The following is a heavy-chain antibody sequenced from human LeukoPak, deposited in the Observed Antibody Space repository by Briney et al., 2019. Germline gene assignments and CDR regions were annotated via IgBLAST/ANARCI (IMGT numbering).Heavy chain of an antibody. CDR1: GFTFSSYG. CDR3: ASDSPVGYDSSGCYYFGRHMAWPNWFDP. D-gene: IGHD3-22*01. Sequence: GGSLRLSCAASGFTFSSYGMHRVRQAPGKGLEWVSVIWDDGSNKYYTDSVKGRFTISTDNTKNTLYLQMNRLRAEDTAVYYCASDSPVGYDSSGCYYFGRHMAWPNWFDPRGQGSLVTVSS. V-gene: IGHV3-33*01. J-gene: IGHJ5*02. CDR2: IWDDGSNK.